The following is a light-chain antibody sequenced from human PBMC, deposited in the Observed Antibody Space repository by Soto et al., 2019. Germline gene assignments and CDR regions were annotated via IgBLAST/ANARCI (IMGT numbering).Light chain of an antibody. CDR3: SSYTSSSTVV. CDR1: SSDVGGYNY. CDR2: DVS. Sequence: QSALTQPASVSGSPGQSITISCTGTSSDVGGYNYVSWYQQHPGKAPKLMIYDVSNRPSGVSNRFSGSKSGNPASLTISGLHAEDEADYYCSSYTSSSTVVFAGGTTLTVL. V-gene: IGLV2-14*01. J-gene: IGLJ2*01.